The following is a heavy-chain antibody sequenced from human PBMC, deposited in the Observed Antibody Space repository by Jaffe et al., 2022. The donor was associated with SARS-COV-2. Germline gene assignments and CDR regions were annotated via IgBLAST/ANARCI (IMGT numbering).Heavy chain of an antibody. CDR2: IWYDGSNK. CDR3: ARVGDSSGYYSLYYYYGMDV. D-gene: IGHD3-22*01. CDR1: GFTFSSYG. Sequence: QVQLVESGGGVVQPGRSLRLSCAASGFTFSSYGMHWVRQAPGKGLEWVAVIWYDGSNKYYADSVKGRFTISRDNSKNTLYLQMNSLRAEDTAVYYCARVGDSSGYYSLYYYYGMDVWGQGTTVTVSS. V-gene: IGHV3-33*01. J-gene: IGHJ6*02.